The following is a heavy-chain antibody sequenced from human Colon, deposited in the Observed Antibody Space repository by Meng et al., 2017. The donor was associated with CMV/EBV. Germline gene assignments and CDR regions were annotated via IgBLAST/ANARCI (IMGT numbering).Heavy chain of an antibody. CDR1: GFTFSSNW. J-gene: IGHJ4*02. V-gene: IGHV3-74*01. Sequence: GQLVESVGNFGQPGGSLRLSWEASGFTFSSNWMHWVRQAPGKGLVWVSRINGDGSTTNYADSVKGRFTISRDNAKNSLYLQMNSLRADDTAVYYCSRDPRTLDYWGQGTLVTVSS. CDR3: SRDPRTLDY. CDR2: INGDGSTT.